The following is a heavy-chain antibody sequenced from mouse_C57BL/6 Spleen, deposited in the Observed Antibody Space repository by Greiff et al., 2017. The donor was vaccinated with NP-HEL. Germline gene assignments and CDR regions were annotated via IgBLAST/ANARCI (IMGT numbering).Heavy chain of an antibody. CDR1: GYSITSGYY. CDR2: ISYDGSN. D-gene: IGHD2-3*01. V-gene: IGHV3-6*01. Sequence: DVQLQESGPGLVKPSQSLSLTFSVTGYSITSGYYWNWIRQFPGNKLEWMGYISYDGSNNYNPSLKNRISITRDTSKNQFFLKLNSVTTEDTATYYCARVDDGYHVHYFDYWGQGTTLTVSS. CDR3: ARVDDGYHVHYFDY. J-gene: IGHJ2*01.